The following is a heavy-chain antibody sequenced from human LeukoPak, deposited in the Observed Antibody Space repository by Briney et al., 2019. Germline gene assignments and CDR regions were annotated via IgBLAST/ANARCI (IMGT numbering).Heavy chain of an antibody. V-gene: IGHV3-33*01. CDR1: GFTFSSYG. Sequence: GGSLRLSCAASGFTFSSYGMHWVRQAPGKGLEWVAVIWYDGSNKYYADSVKGRFTISRDNSKNTLYLQMNSLRAEDTAVYYCARDSANWSYFDYWGQGTLATVSS. J-gene: IGHJ4*02. D-gene: IGHD7-27*01. CDR2: IWYDGSNK. CDR3: ARDSANWSYFDY.